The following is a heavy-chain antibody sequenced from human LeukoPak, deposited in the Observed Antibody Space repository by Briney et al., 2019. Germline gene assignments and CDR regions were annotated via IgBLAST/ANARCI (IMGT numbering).Heavy chain of an antibody. J-gene: IGHJ4*02. Sequence: GRSLRLSCAASGFTFSSYGMHWVRQAPGKGLEWVAVISYDGSNKYYADSVKGRFTISRDNSKNTLYLQMNSLRAEDTALYYCAKDTRLEWFLDLSGFDYWGQGTLVTVSS. CDR2: ISYDGSNK. CDR3: AKDTRLEWFLDLSGFDY. V-gene: IGHV3-30*18. CDR1: GFTFSSYG. D-gene: IGHD3-3*01.